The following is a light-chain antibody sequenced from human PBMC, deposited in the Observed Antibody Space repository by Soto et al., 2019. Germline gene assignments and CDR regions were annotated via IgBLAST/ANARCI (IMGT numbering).Light chain of an antibody. CDR1: QGISSC. V-gene: IGKV1-9*01. CDR3: QHLNNYPRT. Sequence: DIQVTQSPSFLSASVGDRVTITCRASQGISSCLAWYQQKPGTAPKLLVYAASTLQSGVPSRFSGSGSGTEFTLTISSLQPEDFATYYCQHLNNYPRTFGQGTKVEIK. CDR2: AAS. J-gene: IGKJ1*01.